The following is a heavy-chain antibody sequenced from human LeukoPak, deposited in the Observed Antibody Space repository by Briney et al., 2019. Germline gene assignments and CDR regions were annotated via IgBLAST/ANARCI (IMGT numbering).Heavy chain of an antibody. CDR1: GFTFSSYS. Sequence: GGSLRLSCAASGFTFSSYSMNWVRQAPGKGLEWVSSISSSSSYIYYADSVKGRFTISRDNSKNTLYLQMNSLRAEDTAVYYCARTLGGDWFDPWGQGTLVTVSS. D-gene: IGHD3-16*01. V-gene: IGHV3-21*04. CDR2: ISSSSSYI. J-gene: IGHJ5*02. CDR3: ARTLGGDWFDP.